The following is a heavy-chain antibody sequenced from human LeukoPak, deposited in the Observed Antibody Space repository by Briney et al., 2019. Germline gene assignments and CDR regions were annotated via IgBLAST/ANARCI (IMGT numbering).Heavy chain of an antibody. Sequence: GASVKVSCKASGGTFSSYAISWVRQAPGQGLEWMGGIIPIFGTANYAQKFQGRVTITADKSTSTAYMELSSLRSEDTAVYYCARGADIVVVPAAIPPVLRPNDCMDVWGKGTTVTVSS. V-gene: IGHV1-69*06. CDR3: ARGADIVVVPAAIPPVLRPNDCMDV. D-gene: IGHD2-2*02. CDR1: GGTFSSYA. CDR2: IIPIFGTA. J-gene: IGHJ6*04.